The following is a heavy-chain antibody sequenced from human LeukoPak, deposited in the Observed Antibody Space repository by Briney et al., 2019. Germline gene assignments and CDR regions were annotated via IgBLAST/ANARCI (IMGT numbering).Heavy chain of an antibody. V-gene: IGHV3-23*01. CDR1: GFTFSTYA. Sequence: GGSLTLSWAAYGFTFSTYAMTRGRQAPGKGLEWVSTISGSGGSTYYPDSVRGRFTISRDNSKNTLYLQMNSLRAEDTALYYCAKGSYYSGSGSFSLYGCFDPCSQGNVVTVSS. D-gene: IGHD3-10*01. J-gene: IGHJ5*02. CDR2: ISGSGGST. CDR3: AKGSYYSGSGSFSLYGCFDP.